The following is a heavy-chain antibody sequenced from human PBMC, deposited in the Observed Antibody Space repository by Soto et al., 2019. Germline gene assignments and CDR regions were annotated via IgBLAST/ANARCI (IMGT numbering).Heavy chain of an antibody. V-gene: IGHV3-30-3*01. D-gene: IGHD3-10*01. Sequence: GGSLILSCAASGFTFSSYAMYWVRQAPGKGLGWVAVISYDGSNKYYADSVKGGLTISSDNSKNTLYLQMNSLSPEDTAVFYWARDLGWELGAYYGMDVWGQGTTVTVSS. CDR2: ISYDGSNK. J-gene: IGHJ6*02. CDR3: ARDLGWELGAYYGMDV. CDR1: GFTFSSYA.